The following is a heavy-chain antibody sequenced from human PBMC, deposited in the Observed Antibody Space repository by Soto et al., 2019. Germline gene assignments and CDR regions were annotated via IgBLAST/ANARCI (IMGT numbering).Heavy chain of an antibody. J-gene: IGHJ4*02. CDR1: GGSFSGYY. CDR2: INHSGST. V-gene: IGHV4-34*01. D-gene: IGHD3-10*01. Sequence: SETLSLTCAVYGGSFSGYYWSWIRQPPGKGLEWIGEINHSGSTNYNPSLKSRVTISVDTSKNQFSLKLSSVTAADTAVYYCASYGSGSYYYVTAVLDYWGQGTLVTVSS. CDR3: ASYGSGSYYYVTAVLDY.